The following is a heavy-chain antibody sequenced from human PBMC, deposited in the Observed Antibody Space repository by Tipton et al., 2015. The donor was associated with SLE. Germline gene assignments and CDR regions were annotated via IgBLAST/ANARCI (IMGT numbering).Heavy chain of an antibody. CDR1: GYTFTTYP. Sequence: QVQLVQSGAEVKNPGASVKISCKTSGYTFTTYPIHWVRQAPGQRFEWMEWINAANGDTGYSQNFQGRVTFGRDTSAGTAYMELSSLRSEDTAVYYCARKDYYGSGSYHFDYWGQGTLVTVSS. D-gene: IGHD3-10*01. J-gene: IGHJ4*02. CDR3: ARKDYYGSGSYHFDY. V-gene: IGHV1-3*01. CDR2: INAANGDT.